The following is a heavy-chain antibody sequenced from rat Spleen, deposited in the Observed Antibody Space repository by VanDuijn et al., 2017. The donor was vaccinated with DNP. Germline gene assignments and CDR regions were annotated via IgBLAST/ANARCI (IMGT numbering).Heavy chain of an antibody. J-gene: IGHJ2*01. D-gene: IGHD1-3*01. Sequence: EVQLVESGGGLVQPGRSLKLSCAASGFTFSDYNMAWVRQAPKKGLEWVATIIYDGSRTYYRDSVKGRFTISRDNAKSTLYLQMDSLRSEETATYYCARPANYGSYYFDYWGQGVMVTVSS. CDR1: GFTFSDYN. V-gene: IGHV5S10*01. CDR2: IIYDGSRT. CDR3: ARPANYGSYYFDY.